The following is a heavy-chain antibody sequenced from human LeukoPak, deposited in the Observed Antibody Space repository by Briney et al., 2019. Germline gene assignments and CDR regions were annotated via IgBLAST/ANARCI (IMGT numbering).Heavy chain of an antibody. Sequence: SVKVSCKASGGTFSSYAISWVRQAPGQGLEWMGVIIPMFGTANYAQKFQGRVTITADKSTTTAYMELSSLRSVDTAMYFCARDRYYDFWSSSHYFDYWGQGTLVTVSS. CDR2: IIPMFGTA. CDR1: GGTFSSYA. D-gene: IGHD3-3*01. J-gene: IGHJ4*02. CDR3: ARDRYYDFWSSSHYFDY. V-gene: IGHV1-69*06.